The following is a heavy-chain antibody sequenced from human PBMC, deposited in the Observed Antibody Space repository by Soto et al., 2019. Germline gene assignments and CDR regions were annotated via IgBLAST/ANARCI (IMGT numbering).Heavy chain of an antibody. V-gene: IGHV4-39*01. Sequence: QLQLQESGPGLVKPSETLSLTCTVSGGSISSSSYYWGWIRQPPGNGLEWIGSIYYSGSTYYNPSLKSRVTISVDTSKNQFSLKLSSVTAADTAVYYCASYYYGSGSYYNVLATNWFDPWGQGTLVTVSS. CDR1: GGSISSSSYY. J-gene: IGHJ5*02. CDR3: ASYYYGSGSYYNVLATNWFDP. D-gene: IGHD3-10*01. CDR2: IYYSGST.